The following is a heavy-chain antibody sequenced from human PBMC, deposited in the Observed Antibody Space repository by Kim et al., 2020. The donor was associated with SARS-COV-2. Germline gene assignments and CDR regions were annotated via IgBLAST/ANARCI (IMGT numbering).Heavy chain of an antibody. CDR1: GFTFSSYS. D-gene: IGHD3-3*01. J-gene: IGHJ4*02. CDR3: ARGGDFWSGYPPFDY. Sequence: GGSLRLSCAASGFTFSSYSMNWVRQAPGKGLEWVSYISSSSSTIYYADSVKGRFTISRDNAKNSLYLQMNSLRDEDTAVYYCARGGDFWSGYPPFDYWGQGTLVTVSS. V-gene: IGHV3-48*02. CDR2: ISSSSSTI.